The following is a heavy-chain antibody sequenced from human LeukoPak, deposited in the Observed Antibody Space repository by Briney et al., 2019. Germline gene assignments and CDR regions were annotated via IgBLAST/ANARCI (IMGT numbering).Heavy chain of an antibody. CDR3: ATVTPQGILTGRGPFDY. CDR1: GYTLTELS. Sequence: ASVKVSCKVSGYTLTELSMHWVRQAPGKGLEWMGGFDPEDGETIYARKFQGRVTMTEDTSTDTAYMELSSLRSEDTAVYYCATVTPQGILTGRGPFDYWGQGTLVTVSS. D-gene: IGHD3-9*01. J-gene: IGHJ4*02. V-gene: IGHV1-24*01. CDR2: FDPEDGET.